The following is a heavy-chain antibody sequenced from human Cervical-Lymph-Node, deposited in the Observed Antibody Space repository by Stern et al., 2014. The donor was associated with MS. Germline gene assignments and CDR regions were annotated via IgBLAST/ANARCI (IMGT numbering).Heavy chain of an antibody. CDR1: GFTSDYY. V-gene: IGHV3-11*01. J-gene: IGHJ6*02. Sequence: VQLVESGGGLVKPGGSLRLSCAASGFTSDYYIPWVRQAPGRGLDRLSYISSSGSTIYYADSVKGRFTVSRDNAKNSGYLQMSSLRAEDTAIYYCATYGCGSGIYGMDVWGQGTTVTVSS. CDR2: ISSSGSTI. D-gene: IGHD3-10*01. CDR3: ATYGCGSGIYGMDV.